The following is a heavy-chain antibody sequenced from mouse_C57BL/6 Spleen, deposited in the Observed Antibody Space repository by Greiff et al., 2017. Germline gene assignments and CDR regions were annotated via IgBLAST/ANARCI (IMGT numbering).Heavy chain of an antibody. V-gene: IGHV1-55*01. CDR1: GYTFTSYW. D-gene: IGHD2-1*01. J-gene: IGHJ2*01. Sequence: QVQLQQPGAELVKPGASVKMSCKASGYTFTSYWITWVKQRPGQGLEWIGVIYPGSGSTNYHEKFKSKATLTVDTSSSTAYMQLSSLTSEYSAVYYCARGEKAYGNYVDYWCQGTTLTVSS. CDR2: IYPGSGST. CDR3: ARGEKAYGNYVDY.